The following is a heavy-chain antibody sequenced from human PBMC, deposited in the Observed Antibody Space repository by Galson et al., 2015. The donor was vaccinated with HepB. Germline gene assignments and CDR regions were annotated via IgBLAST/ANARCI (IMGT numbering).Heavy chain of an antibody. D-gene: IGHD3-16*02. Sequence: SLRLSCAASGFTFRSYAMSWVRQAPGKGLEWVSAISGSGGSTYYADSVKGRFTTSRDNSKNTLYLQMNSLRAEDTAVYYCAKAPSSYDYVCGSYRQYFGYWGQGTLVPVSS. J-gene: IGHJ4*02. CDR3: AKAPSSYDYVCGSYRQYFGY. CDR2: ISGSGGST. V-gene: IGHV3-23*01. CDR1: GFTFRSYA.